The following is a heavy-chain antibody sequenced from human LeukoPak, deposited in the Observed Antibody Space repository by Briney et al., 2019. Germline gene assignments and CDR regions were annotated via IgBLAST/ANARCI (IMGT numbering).Heavy chain of an antibody. D-gene: IGHD6-13*01. J-gene: IGHJ4*02. CDR3: AKTRPLDSSSWSHGDY. Sequence: GGSLRLSCAASGFTFSSYAMSWVRRAPGKGLEWVSAISGSGDSTYYGDSVKGRFTISRDNSKNTLYLQMNSLRAEDTAVYYCAKTRPLDSSSWSHGDYWGQGTLVTVSS. CDR1: GFTFSSYA. CDR2: ISGSGDST. V-gene: IGHV3-23*01.